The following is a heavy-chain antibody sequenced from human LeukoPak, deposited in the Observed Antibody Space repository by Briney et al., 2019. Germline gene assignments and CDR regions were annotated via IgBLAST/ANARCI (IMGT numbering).Heavy chain of an antibody. CDR3: AKERQLVGAINY. J-gene: IGHJ4*02. V-gene: IGHV3-23*01. D-gene: IGHD1-26*01. Sequence: GGSLRLSCTASGFTFSSYWMSWVRQAPGKGLEWVSAISGSGGSTYYADSVKGRFTISRDNSKNTLYLQMNSLRAEDTAVYYCAKERQLVGAINYWGQGTLVTVSS. CDR1: GFTFSSYW. CDR2: ISGSGGST.